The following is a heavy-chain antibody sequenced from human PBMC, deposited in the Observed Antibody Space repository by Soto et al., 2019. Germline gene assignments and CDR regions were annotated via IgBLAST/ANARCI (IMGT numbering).Heavy chain of an antibody. CDR1: GGTFSSYA. J-gene: IGHJ6*02. CDR3: ASSRTGVVIISPYYYYYGMDV. Sequence: SVKVSCKASGGTFSSYAISWVRQAPGQGLEWMGGIIPIFGTANYAQKFQGRVTITADESTSTAYMELSSLRSEDTAVYYCASSRTGVVIISPYYYYYGMDVWGQGTTVTVSS. D-gene: IGHD3-3*01. V-gene: IGHV1-69*13. CDR2: IIPIFGTA.